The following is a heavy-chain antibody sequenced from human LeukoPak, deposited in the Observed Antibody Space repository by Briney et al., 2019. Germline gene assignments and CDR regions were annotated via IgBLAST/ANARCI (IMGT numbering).Heavy chain of an antibody. CDR2: INPNSGGT. V-gene: IGHV1-2*02. CDR1: GYTFTGYY. D-gene: IGHD3-3*01. Sequence: ASVKVSCKASGYTFTGYYMHWVRQAPGQGLEWMGWINPNSGGTNYAQKFQGRVTMTRDTSISTAYMELSRLRSDDTAVYYCARRDFNYYYGMDVWGQGTTVTVSS. J-gene: IGHJ6*02. CDR3: ARRDFNYYYGMDV.